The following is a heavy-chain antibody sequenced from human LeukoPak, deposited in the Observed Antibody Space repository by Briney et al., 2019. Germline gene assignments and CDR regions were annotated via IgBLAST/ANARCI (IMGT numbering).Heavy chain of an antibody. CDR1: GFTFSSYG. D-gene: IGHD2-15*01. Sequence: GGSLRLSCAASGFTFSSYGMHWVRQAPGKGLECVAVIWYDGTHTYYADSVKGRFTISRDNSKNTLYLQMNSLRAEDTAVYYCARDFCSGGSCYPDAFDIWGQGTMVTVSS. CDR2: IWYDGTHT. CDR3: ARDFCSGGSCYPDAFDI. V-gene: IGHV3-33*01. J-gene: IGHJ3*02.